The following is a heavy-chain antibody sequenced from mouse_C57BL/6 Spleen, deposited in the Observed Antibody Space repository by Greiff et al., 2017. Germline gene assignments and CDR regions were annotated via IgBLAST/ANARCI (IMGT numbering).Heavy chain of an antibody. J-gene: IGHJ3*01. CDR3: ARRDSNYGFAY. D-gene: IGHD2-5*01. CDR2: IYPGSGNT. Sequence: VQLQQSGPELVKPGASVKISCKASGYSFTSYYIHWVKQRPGQGLEWIGWIYPGSGNTKYNEKFKGKATLTADTSSSTAYMQLSSLTSEDSAVYYGARRDSNYGFAYWGQGTLVTVSA. CDR1: GYSFTSYY. V-gene: IGHV1-66*01.